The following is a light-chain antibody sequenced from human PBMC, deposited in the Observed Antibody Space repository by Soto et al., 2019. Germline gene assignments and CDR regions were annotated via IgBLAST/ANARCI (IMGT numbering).Light chain of an antibody. CDR2: EVS. CDR1: SSDVGGYNF. CDR3: SSYAGSNIVV. V-gene: IGLV2-8*01. Sequence: QSALTQPPSAYGSPGQSVTISCTGTSSDVGGYNFVSWYQQHPGKAPKLMIYEVSERPSGVPDRFSGSKSGNTASLTVSGLQAEDEADYYCSSYAGSNIVVFGEGTKVTVL. J-gene: IGLJ2*01.